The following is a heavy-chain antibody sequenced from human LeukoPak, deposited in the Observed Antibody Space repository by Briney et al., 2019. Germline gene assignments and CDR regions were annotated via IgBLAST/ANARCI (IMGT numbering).Heavy chain of an antibody. D-gene: IGHD6-13*01. J-gene: IGHJ4*02. CDR3: ARGLRTSGYSRTLYYFDY. Sequence: ASVKVSCKASGYTFTSCGISWVRQATGQGLEWMGWMNPNSGNTGYAQKFQGRVTMTRNTSISTAYMELSSLRSEDTAVYYCARGLRTSGYSRTLYYFDYWGQGTLVTVSS. V-gene: IGHV1-8*02. CDR1: GYTFTSCG. CDR2: MNPNSGNT.